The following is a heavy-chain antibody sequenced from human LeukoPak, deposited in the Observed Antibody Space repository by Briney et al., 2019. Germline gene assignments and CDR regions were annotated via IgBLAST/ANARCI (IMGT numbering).Heavy chain of an antibody. CDR1: GGTFSSYA. J-gene: IGHJ5*02. Sequence: ASVKVSCKASGGTFSSYAISWVRQAPGQGLEWMGRIIPILGIANYAQKFQGRVTITADKSTSTAYMELSSLRSEDTAVYYCAKLGYCGSTSCGAGLNWFDPWGQGTLVTVSS. CDR3: AKLGYCGSTSCGAGLNWFDP. D-gene: IGHD2-2*01. CDR2: IIPILGIA. V-gene: IGHV1-69*04.